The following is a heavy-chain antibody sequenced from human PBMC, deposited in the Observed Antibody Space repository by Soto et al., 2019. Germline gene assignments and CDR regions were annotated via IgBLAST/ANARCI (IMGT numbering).Heavy chain of an antibody. CDR3: ARYMVRGVIATYYYYYYGMDV. CDR2: INHSGST. CDR1: GGSFSGYY. J-gene: IGHJ6*02. D-gene: IGHD3-10*01. Sequence: PSETLSLTCAVYGGSFSGYYWSWIRQPPGKGLEWIGEINHSGSTNYNPSLKSRVTISVDTSKNQFSLKLSSVTAADTAVYYCARYMVRGVIATYYYYYYGMDVWGQGTTVTVSS. V-gene: IGHV4-34*01.